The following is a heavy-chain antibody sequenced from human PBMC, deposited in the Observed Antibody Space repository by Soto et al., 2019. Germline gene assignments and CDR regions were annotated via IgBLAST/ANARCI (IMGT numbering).Heavy chain of an antibody. D-gene: IGHD3-3*01. J-gene: IGHJ4*02. V-gene: IGHV1-69*06. CDR1: GGTFSSYA. CDR3: ARCSYYDFWSGPEKAFDY. CDR2: IIPIFGTA. Sequence: QVQLVQSGAEVKKPGSSVKVSCKASGGTFSSYAISWVRQAPGQGIEWMGGIIPIFGTASYAQKFEGRVTITADKDTSTAYMELSSLRSEDTAVYYCARCSYYDFWSGPEKAFDYWGQGTMVTVSS.